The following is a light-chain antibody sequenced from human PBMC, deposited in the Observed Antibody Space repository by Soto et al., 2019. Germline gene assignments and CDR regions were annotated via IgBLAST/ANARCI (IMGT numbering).Light chain of an antibody. V-gene: IGKV3-20*01. CDR2: GTS. CDR3: QQYDNLPLT. J-gene: IGKJ4*01. CDR1: QSISSTY. Sequence: EIVLTQSPGTLSLSPGERATLSCRASQSISSTYLAWYQQKAGQAPRLLIYGTSTRATGIPDRFSGSGSGTDFTLTISRLEPEDIATYYCQQYDNLPLTFGGGTKVDIK.